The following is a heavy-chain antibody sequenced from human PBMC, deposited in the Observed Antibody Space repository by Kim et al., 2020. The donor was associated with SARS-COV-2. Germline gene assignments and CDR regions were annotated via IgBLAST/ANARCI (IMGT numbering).Heavy chain of an antibody. CDR1: GGSFSGYY. V-gene: IGHV4-34*01. J-gene: IGHJ4*02. CDR3: ARGHRLWFGGDLRY. CDR2: INHSGST. D-gene: IGHD3-10*01. Sequence: SETLSLTCAVYGGSFSGYYWSWIRQPPGKGLEWIGEINHSGSTNYNPSLKSRVTISVDTSKNQFSLKLSSVTAADTAVYYCARGHRLWFGGDLRYWGQGTLVTVSS.